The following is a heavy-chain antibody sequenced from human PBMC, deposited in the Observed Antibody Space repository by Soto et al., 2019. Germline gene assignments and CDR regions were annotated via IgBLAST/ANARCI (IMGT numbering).Heavy chain of an antibody. V-gene: IGHV5-10-1*01. J-gene: IGHJ6*02. Sequence: PGESLKISCKGSGYSFTSYWISWVRQMPGKGLEWMGRIDPSDSYTSYSPSFQGHVTISADKSISTAYLQWSSLKASDTAMYYCARRGVGYCSGGRCNSQGMDVWGQGTTVTVSS. D-gene: IGHD2-15*01. CDR1: GYSFTSYW. CDR3: ARRGVGYCSGGRCNSQGMDV. CDR2: IDPSDSYT.